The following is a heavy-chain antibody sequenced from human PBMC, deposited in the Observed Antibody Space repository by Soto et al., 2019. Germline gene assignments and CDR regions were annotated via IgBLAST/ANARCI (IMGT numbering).Heavy chain of an antibody. Sequence: QVQLMQSGAEVKQPGASVKVSCKASGYTLTSYYMHWVRQAPGQGLEWMGIINPSGGSTSYTQRFQGRVTMTRDTSTSTVYMELSSLRSEDTAVYYCASRLSSSGYYGFLDHWGQGTLVTVSS. CDR1: GYTLTSYY. V-gene: IGHV1-46*03. J-gene: IGHJ4*02. CDR2: INPSGGST. CDR3: ASRLSSSGYYGFLDH. D-gene: IGHD3-22*01.